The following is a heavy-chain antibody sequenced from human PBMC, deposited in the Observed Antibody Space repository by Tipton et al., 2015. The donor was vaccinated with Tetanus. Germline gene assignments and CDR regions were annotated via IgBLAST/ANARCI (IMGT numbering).Heavy chain of an antibody. J-gene: IGHJ5*02. CDR1: GGSIDTGGYY. V-gene: IGHV4-31*03. CDR2: IHRDGTT. Sequence: TLSLTCTVSGGSIDTGGYYWSWVRQFPGQGLEWIAYIHRDGTTFYNPSLRRRTSISIDTSKNLFSVKLTSMTAADTALYYCARVIYTRDAENLFDTWGQGTLVTVSS. CDR3: ARVIYTRDAENLFDT. D-gene: IGHD2-21*01.